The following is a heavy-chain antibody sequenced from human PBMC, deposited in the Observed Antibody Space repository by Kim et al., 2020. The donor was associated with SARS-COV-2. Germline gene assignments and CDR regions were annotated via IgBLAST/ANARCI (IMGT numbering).Heavy chain of an antibody. V-gene: IGHV1-18*01. CDR1: GYTFTSYG. CDR2: ISAYNGNT. Sequence: ASVKVSCKASGYTFTSYGISWVRQAPGQGLEWMGWISAYNGNTNYAQKLQGRVTMTTDTSTSTAYMELRSLRSDDTAVYYCARDRPQRYYYDSSGLYYGMDVWGQGTTVTVSS. J-gene: IGHJ6*02. D-gene: IGHD3-22*01. CDR3: ARDRPQRYYYDSSGLYYGMDV.